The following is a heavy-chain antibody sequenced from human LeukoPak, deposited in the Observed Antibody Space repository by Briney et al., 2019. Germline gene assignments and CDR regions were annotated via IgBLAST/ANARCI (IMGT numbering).Heavy chain of an antibody. J-gene: IGHJ4*02. V-gene: IGHV4-61*01. D-gene: IGHD6-19*01. CDR1: GGSVSSGSYY. CDR3: ARDTAVAEMGY. CDR2: IYYSGST. Sequence: SETLSLTCTVSGGSVSSGSYYWSWIRQPPGKGLEWIGCIYYSGSTNYNPSLKSRVTISVDTSKNQFSLKLSSVTAEDTAVYYCARDTAVAEMGYWGQGTLVTVSS.